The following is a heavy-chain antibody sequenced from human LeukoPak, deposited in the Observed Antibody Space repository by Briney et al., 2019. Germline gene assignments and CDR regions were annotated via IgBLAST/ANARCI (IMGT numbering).Heavy chain of an antibody. CDR3: ARDGAERGDDAFDI. CDR1: GFTFSSYA. J-gene: IGHJ3*02. CDR2: ISYDGSNK. D-gene: IGHD3-16*01. Sequence: GGSQRLSCAASGFTFSSYAMHWVRQAPGKGLEWVAVISYDGSNKYYADSVKGRFTISRDNSKNTLYLQMNSLRAEDTAVYYCARDGAERGDDAFDIWGQGTMVTVSS. V-gene: IGHV3-30-3*01.